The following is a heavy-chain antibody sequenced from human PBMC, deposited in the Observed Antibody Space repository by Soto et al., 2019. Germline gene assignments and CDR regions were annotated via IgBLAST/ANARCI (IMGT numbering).Heavy chain of an antibody. J-gene: IGHJ4*02. CDR3: ATIGDVTFHY. Sequence: TGGSLRLSCTTSGLAFSTYWMAWVRQAPGKGLEWVGNTKPDGTETYYADSVEGRFTISRDNAKSSLYLQMDSLRVEDTAVYYCATIGDVTFHYWGQGTPVTVSS. CDR1: GLAFSTYW. CDR2: TKPDGTET. V-gene: IGHV3-7*02. D-gene: IGHD4-4*01.